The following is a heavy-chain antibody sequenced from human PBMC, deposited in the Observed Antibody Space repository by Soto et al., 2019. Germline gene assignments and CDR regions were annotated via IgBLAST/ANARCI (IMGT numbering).Heavy chain of an antibody. D-gene: IGHD6-6*01. Sequence: ASVKVSCKASGYSFSTYGVSWVRQAPGQGLEWMGRISAYNGNTNYAQNLQGRVTMTTDTSTSTAYMELRSLRSDDTAVYYCARGASIAVRPSWFDPWGQGTLVTVS. J-gene: IGHJ5*02. CDR1: GYSFSTYG. CDR2: ISAYNGNT. V-gene: IGHV1-18*01. CDR3: ARGASIAVRPSWFDP.